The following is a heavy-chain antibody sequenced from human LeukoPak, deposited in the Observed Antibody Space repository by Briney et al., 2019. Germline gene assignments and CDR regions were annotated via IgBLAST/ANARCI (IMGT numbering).Heavy chain of an antibody. J-gene: IGHJ4*02. CDR2: INSDGTST. Sequence: GGSLRLSCAASGFTFSDYWMHWVRQAPGKGLVWVSRINSDGTSTTYADSVKGRFTISRDNAKNTVNLQMNSLRAEDTALYYCARSVDKHFDHRGQGTLVTVSS. CDR1: GFTFSDYW. D-gene: IGHD2-15*01. V-gene: IGHV3-74*01. CDR3: ARSVDKHFDH.